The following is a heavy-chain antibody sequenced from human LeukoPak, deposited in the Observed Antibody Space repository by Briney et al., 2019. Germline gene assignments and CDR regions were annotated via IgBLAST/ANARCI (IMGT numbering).Heavy chain of an antibody. CDR2: IGSTSHFR. CDR3: ARSCDGDCYSDY. J-gene: IGHJ4*02. CDR1: GFTFSNYS. Sequence: GGSLRLSCAASGFTFSNYSMNWVRPAPGKGLEWVSSIGSTSHFRYYADSLKGRFTISRDNAKNSLYLQMSSLRVEDTAVYYCARSCDGDCYSDYWGQGTLVTVSS. D-gene: IGHD2-21*02. V-gene: IGHV3-21*01.